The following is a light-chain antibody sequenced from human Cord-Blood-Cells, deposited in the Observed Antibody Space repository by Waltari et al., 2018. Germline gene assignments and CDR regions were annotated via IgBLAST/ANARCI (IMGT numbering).Light chain of an antibody. CDR2: GKN. CDR1: SLRSYY. Sequence: SSELTQDPAVSVALGQTVRITCQGDSLRSYYASWYQQKPGQAPVLVIYGKNTRPSGIPDRFSGSSSGHTASLTITGAQAEDEADYYCNSRDSSGNHYVFGTGTKVTVL. CDR3: NSRDSSGNHYV. J-gene: IGLJ1*01. V-gene: IGLV3-19*01.